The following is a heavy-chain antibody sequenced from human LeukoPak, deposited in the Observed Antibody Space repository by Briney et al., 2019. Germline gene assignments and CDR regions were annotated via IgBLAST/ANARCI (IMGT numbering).Heavy chain of an antibody. CDR3: ARVVPSKWELYYYYYGMDI. D-gene: IGHD1-26*01. J-gene: IGHJ6*02. Sequence: SETLSLTCTVSGGSIGGSYWSWIRQPPGKGLQWMGYIYYSGSTTYNPFLRSRLSMSVDPSNNQVSLKVTSVTAADTAVYSCARVVPSKWELYYYYYGMDIWGQGTTVTVSS. CDR2: IYYSGST. CDR1: GGSIGGSY. V-gene: IGHV4-59*08.